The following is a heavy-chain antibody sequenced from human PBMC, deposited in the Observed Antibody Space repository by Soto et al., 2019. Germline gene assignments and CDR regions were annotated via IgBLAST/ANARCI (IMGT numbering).Heavy chain of an antibody. CDR3: ARDFPYSSSSQYFQH. CDR1: GGTFSSYA. Sequence: SVKVSCKASGGTFSSYAISWVRQAPGQGLEWMGGIIPIFGTANYAQKFQGRVTITADESTSTAYMELSRLRSEDTAVYYCARDFPYSSSSQYFQHWGQGTLVTVSS. V-gene: IGHV1-69*13. J-gene: IGHJ1*01. D-gene: IGHD6-6*01. CDR2: IIPIFGTA.